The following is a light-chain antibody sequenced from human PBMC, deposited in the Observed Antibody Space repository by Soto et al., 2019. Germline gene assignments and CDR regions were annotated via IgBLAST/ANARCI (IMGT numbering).Light chain of an antibody. CDR1: QCISSW. Sequence: DIQMTPSPSSLSASVGDRVTITCRASQCISSWLAWYQQKPGKAPQLLIYQASSLESWVPSRFSGSGSGTDFTLTITSLQPDDFATYFCQQYNSYPCTFGQGTKLEIK. CDR3: QQYNSYPCT. CDR2: QAS. J-gene: IGKJ2*02. V-gene: IGKV1-5*03.